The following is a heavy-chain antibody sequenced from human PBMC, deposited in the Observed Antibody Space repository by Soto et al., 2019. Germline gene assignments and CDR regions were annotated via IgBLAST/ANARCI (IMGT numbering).Heavy chain of an antibody. V-gene: IGHV5-51*01. J-gene: IGHJ3*02. CDR3: ARFYDNSGYFDAFEI. CDR1: GYSFTSYW. D-gene: IGHD3-22*01. CDR2: IYPGDSDT. Sequence: GESLKISCKGSGYSFTSYWIGWARQMPGKGLEWMGIIYPGDSDTRYSPSFQGQVTISADKSISTAYLQWSSLKASDTAMYYCARFYDNSGYFDAFEIWGQGTMVTVSS.